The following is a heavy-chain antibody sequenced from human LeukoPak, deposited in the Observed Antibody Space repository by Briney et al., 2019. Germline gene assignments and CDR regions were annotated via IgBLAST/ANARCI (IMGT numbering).Heavy chain of an antibody. CDR1: GFTFHEYN. J-gene: IGHJ4*02. V-gene: IGHV3-21*01. Sequence: GGSLRLSCAASGFTFHEYNMNWVRQAPGKGLEWVSSISSGGRYIDYADSMKGRFTISRDNSKNTLYLQMNSLRAEDTAVYYCATPGDYYDSSGYYLDYWGQGTLVTVSS. CDR2: ISSGGRYI. CDR3: ATPGDYYDSSGYYLDY. D-gene: IGHD3-22*01.